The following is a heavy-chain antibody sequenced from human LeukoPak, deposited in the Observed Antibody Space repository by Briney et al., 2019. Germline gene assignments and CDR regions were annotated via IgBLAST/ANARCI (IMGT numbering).Heavy chain of an antibody. V-gene: IGHV3-69-1*01. J-gene: IGHJ4*02. Sequence: GGSLRLSCAASGVTFSSYDMNWVRQAPGKGLECVSSISSSSSIYYADSVKGRFTISRDDAKNSLYLQMNSLRAEDTAVYYCARTATDTGEFDYWGQGTLVTVSS. CDR1: GVTFSSYD. CDR3: ARTATDTGEFDY. CDR2: ISSSSSI. D-gene: IGHD6-13*01.